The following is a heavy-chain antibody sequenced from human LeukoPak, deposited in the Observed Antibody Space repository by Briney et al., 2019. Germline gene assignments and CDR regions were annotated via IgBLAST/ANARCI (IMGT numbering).Heavy chain of an antibody. J-gene: IGHJ6*02. V-gene: IGHV3-53*01. Sequence: PGGSLRLSCAASGFTFSSNYMSWVRQAPGKGLEWVSVIYSGGSTYYADSVKGRFTISRDNSKNTLYLLMNSLRPEDTAVYYCARDLPPAPWNGMDVWGQGTTVTVSS. D-gene: IGHD2-2*01. CDR3: ARDLPPAPWNGMDV. CDR1: GFTFSSNY. CDR2: IYSGGST.